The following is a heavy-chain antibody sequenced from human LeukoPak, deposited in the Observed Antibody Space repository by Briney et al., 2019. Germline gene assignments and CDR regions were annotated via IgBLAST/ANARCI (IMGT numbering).Heavy chain of an antibody. J-gene: IGHJ3*02. Sequence: GGSLRLSCAASGFTFSSYAMSWVRQAPGKGLEWVSAISGSGGSTYYADSVTGRFTISRDNSKNTLYLQMDSLRSDDTAVYYCARDVQKERYYYGSGTVDDAFDIWGQGTMVTVSS. D-gene: IGHD3-10*01. V-gene: IGHV3-23*01. CDR3: ARDVQKERYYYGSGTVDDAFDI. CDR1: GFTFSSYA. CDR2: ISGSGGST.